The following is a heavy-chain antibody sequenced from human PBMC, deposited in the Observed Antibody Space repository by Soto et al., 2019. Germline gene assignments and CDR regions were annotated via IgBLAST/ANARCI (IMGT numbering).Heavy chain of an antibody. J-gene: IGHJ3*02. D-gene: IGHD2-2*01. CDR1: GGTFSSYA. CDR2: IIPIFGTA. Sequence: SVKVSCKASGGTFSSYAISWVRQAPAQGLEWMGGIIPIFGTANYAQKFQGRVTITADEYTSTAYMELSSLRSADTAVYYCAGEGRCSSQLADIWGQGTMVTVSS. CDR3: AGEGRCSSQLADI. V-gene: IGHV1-69*13.